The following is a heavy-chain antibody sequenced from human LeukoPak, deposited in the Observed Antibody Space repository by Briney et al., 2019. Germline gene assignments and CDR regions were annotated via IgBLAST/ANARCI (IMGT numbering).Heavy chain of an antibody. J-gene: IGHJ2*01. CDR3: AKSPQHWYFDL. Sequence: PGGSLRLSCAASGFTFSSYAMNWVRQAPRKGLEWVSSISSSGGSTYYADSVKGRFAISRDNSKNTLYLQMNSLKPDDTAVYYCAKSPQHWYFDLWGRGTLVTVSS. CDR1: GFTFSSYA. V-gene: IGHV3-23*01. CDR2: ISSSGGST.